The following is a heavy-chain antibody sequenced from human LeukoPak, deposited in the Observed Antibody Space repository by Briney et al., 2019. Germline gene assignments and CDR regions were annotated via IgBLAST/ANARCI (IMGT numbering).Heavy chain of an antibody. CDR3: AKPKSSYFDGSGYYYEY. D-gene: IGHD3-22*01. CDR1: GYTLPDLS. CDR2: FDPEDGQT. Sequence: VASVTVSCKVSGYTLPDLSMHWVRQAPGKGPEWMGGFDPEDGQTIYAQKFEVRVTMTEDPSTDTAYMELSSLRSEDTAVYYCAKPKSSYFDGSGYYYEYWGQGTLVTVSS. J-gene: IGHJ4*02. V-gene: IGHV1-24*01.